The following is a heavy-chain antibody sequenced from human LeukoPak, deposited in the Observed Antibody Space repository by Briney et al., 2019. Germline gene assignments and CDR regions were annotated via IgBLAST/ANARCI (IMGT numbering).Heavy chain of an antibody. Sequence: SETLSLTCAVYGGSFSGYYWSWIRQPPGKGLEWIGEINHSGSTNYNPSLKSRVTISVDTSKNQFSLKLSSVTAADTAVYYCARVDSGSYSGDYWGQGTLVTVSS. J-gene: IGHJ4*02. CDR2: INHSGST. D-gene: IGHD1-26*01. V-gene: IGHV4-34*01. CDR3: ARVDSGSYSGDY. CDR1: GGSFSGYY.